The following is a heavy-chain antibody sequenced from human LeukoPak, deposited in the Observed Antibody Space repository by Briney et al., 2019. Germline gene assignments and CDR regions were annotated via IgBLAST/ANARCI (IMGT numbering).Heavy chain of an antibody. J-gene: IGHJ6*03. CDR3: AKDLNGLRYFDWLFHYYYYMDV. Sequence: GGSLRLSCAASGFTFSSSGMHWVRQAPGKGLEWVAFIRYDGSNKYYADSVKGRFTISRDNSKNTLYLQMNSLRAEDTAVYYCAKDLNGLRYFDWLFHYYYYMDVWGKGTTVTISS. V-gene: IGHV3-30*02. CDR2: IRYDGSNK. CDR1: GFTFSSSG. D-gene: IGHD3-9*01.